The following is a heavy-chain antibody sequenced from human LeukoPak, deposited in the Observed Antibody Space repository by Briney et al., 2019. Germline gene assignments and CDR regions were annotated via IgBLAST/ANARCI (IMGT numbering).Heavy chain of an antibody. Sequence: PSETLSLTCTVSGGSIIASDWWTWVRQAPGKGLEWVGEVFHTGSRNYSPSLKGRITISIDKYKSQFYPQLNSVTAADAAVYFCSRRNSLYDAFDIWGPGRLIAVSS. J-gene: IGHJ3*02. CDR2: VFHTGSR. V-gene: IGHV4-4*02. CDR3: SRRNSLYDAFDI. CDR1: GGSIIASDW.